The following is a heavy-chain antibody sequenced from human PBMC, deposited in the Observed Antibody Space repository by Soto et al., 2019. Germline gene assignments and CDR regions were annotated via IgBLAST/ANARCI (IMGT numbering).Heavy chain of an antibody. V-gene: IGHV1-18*04. D-gene: IGHD6-19*01. CDR3: ASITHSSGWCV. CDR2: ISAYNGNT. Sequence: ASAKVSCKASAYNYINYYIHWVRQAPGQGLEWMGWISAYNGNTNYAQKLQGRVTMTTDTSTSTAYMELRSLRSDDTAVYYCASITHSSGWCVWGQGTLVTVSS. CDR1: AYNYINYY. J-gene: IGHJ4*02.